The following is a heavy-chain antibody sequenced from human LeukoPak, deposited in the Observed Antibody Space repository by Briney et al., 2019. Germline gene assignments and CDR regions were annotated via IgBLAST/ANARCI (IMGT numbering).Heavy chain of an antibody. CDR3: ARYPYDILTGYQFPDY. V-gene: IGHV3-7*04. Sequence: GGSLRLSCTASGFTFGDYAMSWFRQAPGKRLEWVANINEDGSEKHYVDSVKGRFTISRDNAKNSLYLQMNSLRAEDAAVYYCARYPYDILTGYQFPDYWGQGTLVTVSS. CDR1: GFTFGDYA. D-gene: IGHD3-9*01. CDR2: INEDGSEK. J-gene: IGHJ4*02.